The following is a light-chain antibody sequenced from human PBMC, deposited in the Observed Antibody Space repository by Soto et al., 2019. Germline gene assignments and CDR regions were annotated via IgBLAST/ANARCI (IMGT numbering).Light chain of an antibody. Sequence: EIVMTQSPATLSVSPGERATLSCRASQSVSSNLAWYQQKPGQAPRLLIYGASTRATGIPARFSGSGFGTDFTLTISSFQSKIFAFYYCQQNNNWPPITFGQGTKLEIK. CDR1: QSVSSN. J-gene: IGKJ2*01. V-gene: IGKV3-15*01. CDR2: GAS. CDR3: QQNNNWPPIT.